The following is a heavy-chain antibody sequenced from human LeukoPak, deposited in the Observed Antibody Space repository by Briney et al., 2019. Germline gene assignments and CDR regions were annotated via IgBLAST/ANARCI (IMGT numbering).Heavy chain of an antibody. CDR1: GYTFTSYG. D-gene: IGHD3-22*01. J-gene: IGHJ5*02. Sequence: ASVKVSCKASGYTFTSYGISWVRQAPGQGLEWMGWISAYNGNTIYAQKFQGRVTMTEDTSTDTAYMELSSLRSEDTAVYYCATGRNYYDSSGYSGWFDPWGQGTLVTVSS. CDR2: ISAYNGNT. V-gene: IGHV1-18*01. CDR3: ATGRNYYDSSGYSGWFDP.